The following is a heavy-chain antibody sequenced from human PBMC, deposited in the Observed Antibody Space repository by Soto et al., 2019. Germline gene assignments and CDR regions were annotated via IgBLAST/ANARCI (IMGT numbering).Heavy chain of an antibody. CDR1: GFTLSSYA. CDR3: ANTMVRGFPNWFDP. J-gene: IGHJ5*02. CDR2: ISGSGGST. Sequence: GGSLRLSCAASGFTLSSYAMSWVRQAPGKGLEWVSAISGSGGSTYYADSVKGRFTISRDNSKNTLYLQMNSLRAEDTAVYYCANTMVRGFPNWFDPWGQGTLVTVSS. V-gene: IGHV3-23*01. D-gene: IGHD3-10*01.